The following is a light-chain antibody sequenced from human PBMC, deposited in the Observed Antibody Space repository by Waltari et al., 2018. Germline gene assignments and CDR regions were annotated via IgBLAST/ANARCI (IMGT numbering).Light chain of an antibody. V-gene: IGLV1-44*01. J-gene: IGLJ3*02. CDR2: NDD. Sequence: QSVLTQPPSASGAPGQRVTITCSIGSXNIGSNTVNWYQQFPGTAPKLLMFNDDQRASGVPGRFSGSRSVTSASLAISGLQSEDEATYYCAAWDDTLKGLFGGGTTLTVL. CDR1: SXNIGSNT. CDR3: AAWDDTLKGL.